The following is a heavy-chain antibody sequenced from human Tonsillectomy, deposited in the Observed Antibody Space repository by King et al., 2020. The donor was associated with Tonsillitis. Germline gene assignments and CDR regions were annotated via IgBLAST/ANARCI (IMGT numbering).Heavy chain of an antibody. CDR3: AKQNHLYDGSGAHFDY. CDR1: GFTFSSYA. J-gene: IGHJ4*02. D-gene: IGHD3-10*01. V-gene: IGHV3-23*04. Sequence: VQLVESGGGLVQPGGSLRLSCAASGFTFSSYAMNWVRQAPGKGLEWVSAISCSGGSTYNVDSVRGRFTISRDTSKNTMYLQMNSLREDDTAVYYCAKQNHLYDGSGAHFDYWGQGTLVTVSS. CDR2: ISCSGGST.